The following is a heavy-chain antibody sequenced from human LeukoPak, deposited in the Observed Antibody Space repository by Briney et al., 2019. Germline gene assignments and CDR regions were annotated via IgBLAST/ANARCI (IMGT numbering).Heavy chain of an antibody. CDR2: IGNTET. Sequence: GGSPRLSCATSGFPFETNAMSWVRQAPGKGLEWVATIGNTETFYADSVTGRFTISRDNSRNTVNLQMNRLRVEDTAIYYCAKDWIQFNRVFDCFDSWGQGTLVTVSS. V-gene: IGHV3-23*01. J-gene: IGHJ4*02. CDR1: GFPFETNA. D-gene: IGHD5-18*01. CDR3: AKDWIQFNRVFDCFDS.